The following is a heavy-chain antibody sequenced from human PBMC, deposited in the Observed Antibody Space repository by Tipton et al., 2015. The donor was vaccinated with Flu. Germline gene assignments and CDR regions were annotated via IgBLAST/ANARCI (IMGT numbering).Heavy chain of an antibody. V-gene: IGHV4-34*01. J-gene: IGHJ6*03. D-gene: IGHD2-2*01. CDR3: ARWPDIVVVPAAARRPPAQPRGTRYMDV. CDR2: INHSGST. Sequence: TLSLTCAVYGGSFSGYYWSWIRQPPGKGLEWIGEINHSGSTNYNPSLKSRVTISVDTSKNQFSLKLSSVTAADTAVYYCARWPDIVVVPAAARRPPAQPRGTRYMDVWGKGTTVTVSS. CDR1: GGSFSGYY.